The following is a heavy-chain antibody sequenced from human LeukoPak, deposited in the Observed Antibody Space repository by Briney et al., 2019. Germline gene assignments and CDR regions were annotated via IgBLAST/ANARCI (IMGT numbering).Heavy chain of an antibody. Sequence: QTLSLTCAISGDSVSSNSAAWNWIRQSPSRGLEWLGRTYYRSKWYNDYAVSVKSRITINPDTSKNQFSLQLNSVTPEDTAVYYCAREGYYDSSGYYNWFDPWGQGTLVTVSS. CDR2: TYYRSKWYN. J-gene: IGHJ5*02. CDR3: AREGYYDSSGYYNWFDP. D-gene: IGHD3-22*01. V-gene: IGHV6-1*01. CDR1: GDSVSSNSAA.